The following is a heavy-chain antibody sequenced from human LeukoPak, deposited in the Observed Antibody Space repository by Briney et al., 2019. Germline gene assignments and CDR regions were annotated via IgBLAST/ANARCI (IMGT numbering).Heavy chain of an antibody. D-gene: IGHD6-13*01. CDR1: GLTLSRYE. CDR2: FGRSATTI. Sequence: GGGLRLSCVACGLTLSRYETNWGRPAPGRGREAVSDFGRSATTIYYADSVSGGLTISTENATNSLYLQMNSLRAEDTAVYFCARVGALSSSLLLYWGQERLVTASS. V-gene: IGHV3-48*03. J-gene: IGHJ4*02. CDR3: ARVGALSSSLLLY.